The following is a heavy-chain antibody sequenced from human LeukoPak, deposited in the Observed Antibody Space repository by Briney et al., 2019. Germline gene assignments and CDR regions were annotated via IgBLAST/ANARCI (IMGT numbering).Heavy chain of an antibody. J-gene: IGHJ2*01. CDR2: IYTSGST. Sequence: PSETLSLTCTVSGGSISSGSYYWSWIRQPAGKGLEWIGRIYTSGSTNYNPSLKSRVTISVDTSKNQFSLKLSSVTAADTAVYYCARDGRDGYNRYWYFDLWGRGTLVTVSS. V-gene: IGHV4-61*02. D-gene: IGHD5-24*01. CDR3: ARDGRDGYNRYWYFDL. CDR1: GGSISSGSYY.